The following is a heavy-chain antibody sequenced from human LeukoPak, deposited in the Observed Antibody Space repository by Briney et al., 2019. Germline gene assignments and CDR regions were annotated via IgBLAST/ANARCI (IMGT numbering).Heavy chain of an antibody. CDR2: INSDGSST. D-gene: IGHD4-17*01. Sequence: GGSLRLSCAASGFTFSSYWMHWVRQAPGKGLVWVSRINSDGSSTSYADSVKGRFTISRDNSKNTLYLQMNSLRAEDTAVYYCAKAHHGDYFFYFDYWGRGTLVTVSS. CDR1: GFTFSSYW. J-gene: IGHJ4*02. V-gene: IGHV3-74*01. CDR3: AKAHHGDYFFYFDY.